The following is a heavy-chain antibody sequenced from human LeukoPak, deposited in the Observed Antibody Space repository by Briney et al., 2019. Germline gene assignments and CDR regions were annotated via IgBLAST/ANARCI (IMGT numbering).Heavy chain of an antibody. V-gene: IGHV3-49*04. CDR1: GFSVGDYA. CDR3: SRGPIELWVHNGMDV. CDR2: IRSNAYRGTT. J-gene: IGHJ6*02. D-gene: IGHD5-18*01. Sequence: GRSLRLSCKGSGFSVGDYAMSWVRQAPGQGLEWVGFIRSNAYRGTTEYTASVKGIFTISRDDSNNIAYLQMNSLKTEDKAVYYCSRGPIELWVHNGMDVWGQGNTVTVSS.